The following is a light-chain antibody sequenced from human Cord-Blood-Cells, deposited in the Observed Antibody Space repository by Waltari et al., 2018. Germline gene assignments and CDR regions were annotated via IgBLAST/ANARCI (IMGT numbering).Light chain of an antibody. V-gene: IGLV2-14*01. CDR1: SSDVGGYNY. Sequence: SALTQPASVSGSPGQSITISCTGPSSDVGGYNYVPWYQQHPGKAPKLMIYDVSNRPSGVSNRFSGSKSGNTASLTISGLQAEDEADYYCSSYTSSSTRVFGGGTKLTVL. CDR2: DVS. CDR3: SSYTSSSTRV. J-gene: IGLJ2*01.